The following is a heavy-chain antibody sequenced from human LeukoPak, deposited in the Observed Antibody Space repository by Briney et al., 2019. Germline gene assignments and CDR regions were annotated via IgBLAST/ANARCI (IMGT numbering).Heavy chain of an antibody. Sequence: GGSLRLSSAASGFTFSSYAMHWVRQAPGKGLEWVAVISYDGSNKYYTDSVKGRFTISRDNSKNTLYLQMNSLRAEDAAIYYCARDRRLASFDYGGQGTLVTVSS. J-gene: IGHJ4*02. CDR1: GFTFSSYA. CDR2: ISYDGSNK. CDR3: ARDRRLASFDY. D-gene: IGHD6-25*01. V-gene: IGHV3-30*14.